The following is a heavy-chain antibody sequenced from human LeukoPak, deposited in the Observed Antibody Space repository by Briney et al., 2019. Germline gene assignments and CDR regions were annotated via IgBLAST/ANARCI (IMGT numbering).Heavy chain of an antibody. CDR1: GGSVSSGSYY. J-gene: IGHJ4*02. CDR3: VREDTPATANY. V-gene: IGHV3-23*01. D-gene: IGHD2-21*02. Sequence: ETLSLTCTVSGGSVSSGSYYWSWIRQPPGKGLEWVSAISGGGDITYYADSVTGRFTISRDNSKATLFLQMHSLRPGDTAVYYCVREDTPATANYWGQGTLVTISS. CDR2: ISGGGDIT.